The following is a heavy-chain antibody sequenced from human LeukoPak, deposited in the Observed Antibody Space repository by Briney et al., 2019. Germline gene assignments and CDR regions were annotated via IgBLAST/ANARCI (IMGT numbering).Heavy chain of an antibody. J-gene: IGHJ4*02. V-gene: IGHV4-39*01. CDR3: ARLLAAAKTDYFDY. CDR1: GGSISSGNYY. D-gene: IGHD6-13*01. Sequence: SETLSLTCTVSGGSISSGNYYWAWIRQPPGKGLGWMGSVDYSGTTYYNPYLKSRVTISVDTSKNQFSLKLSSVTAADTAVHYCARLLAAAKTDYFDYWGQGILVTVSS. CDR2: VDYSGTT.